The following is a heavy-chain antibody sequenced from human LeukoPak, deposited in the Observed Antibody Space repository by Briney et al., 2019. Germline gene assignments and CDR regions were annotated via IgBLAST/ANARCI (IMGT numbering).Heavy chain of an antibody. CDR1: GFTFSSYG. V-gene: IGHV3-33*01. CDR3: ACLWFGELLYRGAGYYYGMDV. Sequence: GGSLRLSCAASGFTFSSYGMHWVRQAPGKGLEWVAVIWYDGSNKYYADSVKGRFTISRDNSKNTLYLQMDSLRAEDTAVYYCACLWFGELLYRGAGYYYGMDVWGQGTTVTVS. D-gene: IGHD3-10*01. CDR2: IWYDGSNK. J-gene: IGHJ6*02.